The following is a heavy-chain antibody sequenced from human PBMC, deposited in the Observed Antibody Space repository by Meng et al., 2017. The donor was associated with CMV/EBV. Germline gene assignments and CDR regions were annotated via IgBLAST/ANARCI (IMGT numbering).Heavy chain of an antibody. CDR2: IGTAGDT. D-gene: IGHD1-26*01. V-gene: IGHV3-13*01. Sequence: GESLKISCAASGFTFSSYDMHWVRQATGKGLEWVSAIGTAGDTYYPGSVKGRFTISRENAKNSLYLQMNSLRAGDTAVYYCARARAGGRYVDYWGQGTLVTVSS. J-gene: IGHJ4*02. CDR3: ARARAGGRYVDY. CDR1: GFTFSSYD.